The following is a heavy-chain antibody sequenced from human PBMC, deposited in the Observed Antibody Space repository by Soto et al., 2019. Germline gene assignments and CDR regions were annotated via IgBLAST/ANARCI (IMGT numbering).Heavy chain of an antibody. CDR2: LTPIFGTA. J-gene: IGHJ4*02. Sequence: QVQLVQSGAEVRKPGSSVKVSCKASEGTFSSYAISWVRLAPGQGLEWMGGLTPIFGTANYAQKFQGRVTSTADEATSTAYMELSSLRSEDTAVYYCARVPKRRGYSWISDYWGQGTLVTVSS. CDR3: ARVPKRRGYSWISDY. D-gene: IGHD5-18*01. V-gene: IGHV1-69*01. CDR1: EGTFSSYA.